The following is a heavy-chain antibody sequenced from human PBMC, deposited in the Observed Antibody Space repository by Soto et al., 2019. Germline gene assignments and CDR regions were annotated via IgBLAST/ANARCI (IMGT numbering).Heavy chain of an antibody. Sequence: QVQLQESGPGLVKPSATLSLTFAVSGYSISSSNWWGWIRQPPGKGLEWIGYIYYSGTTYYNPSLKNRVTMSVDTSKNQFSLKLTSVTAVDTAVYYCARRGRQGPIDYWGQGTLVTVSS. CDR3: ARRGRQGPIDY. CDR1: GYSISSSNW. J-gene: IGHJ4*02. V-gene: IGHV4-28*01. D-gene: IGHD3-16*01. CDR2: IYYSGTT.